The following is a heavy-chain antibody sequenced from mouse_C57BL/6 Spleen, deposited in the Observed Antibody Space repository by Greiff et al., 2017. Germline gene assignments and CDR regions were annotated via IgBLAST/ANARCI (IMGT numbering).Heavy chain of an antibody. Sequence: VQLQQPGPELVKPGASVKLSCKASGYTFTSYWMHWVKQRPGQGLEWIGNINPSNGGTNYNEKFKSKATLPVDKSSSAAYMQLSSLTSADSAVYYCARSGLLRWVFAYWGQGTLVTVSA. CDR2: INPSNGGT. V-gene: IGHV1-53*01. D-gene: IGHD1-1*01. CDR1: GYTFTSYW. J-gene: IGHJ3*01. CDR3: ARSGLLRWVFAY.